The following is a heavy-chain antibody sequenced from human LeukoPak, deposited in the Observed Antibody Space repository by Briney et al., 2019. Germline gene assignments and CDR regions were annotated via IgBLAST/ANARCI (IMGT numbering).Heavy chain of an antibody. CDR3: ARAPLTGYYNPLDY. D-gene: IGHD3-9*01. J-gene: IGHJ4*02. Sequence: PGGSLRLSCAASGFSVTNNYMSWVRQAPGKGLEWVSVIYSGGSTYYADSVKGRFTISRDNSKNMLFLQMNSLRVEDTAIYYCARAPLTGYYNPLDYWGQGTLVTVSS. V-gene: IGHV3-66*01. CDR1: GFSVTNNY. CDR2: IYSGGST.